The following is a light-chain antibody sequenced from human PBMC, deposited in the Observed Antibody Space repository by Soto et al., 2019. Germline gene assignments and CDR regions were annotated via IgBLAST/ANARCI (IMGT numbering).Light chain of an antibody. Sequence: IAMTHSPATLYLTPPHPATLSFRASQSVTSNLAWYQRKPGQAPRLLIYGASTRATGIPDRFSGSGSGTEFTLTISSLQSGDFAVYYCQQDNRRTLNFCAGTNVEIK. J-gene: IGKJ4*01. CDR3: QQDNRRTLN. V-gene: IGKV3-15*01. CDR1: QSVTSN. CDR2: GAS.